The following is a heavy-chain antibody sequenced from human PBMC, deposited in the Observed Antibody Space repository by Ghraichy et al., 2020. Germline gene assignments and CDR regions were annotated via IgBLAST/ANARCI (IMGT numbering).Heavy chain of an antibody. Sequence: SETLSLTCAVYGGSFSGYYWSWIRQPPGKGLEWIGEINHSGSTNYNPSLKSRVTISVDTSKNQFSLKLSSVTAADTAVYYCARLILDFWSGRIQKFDYWGQGTLVTISS. CDR3: ARLILDFWSGRIQKFDY. CDR2: INHSGST. V-gene: IGHV4-34*01. CDR1: GGSFSGYY. J-gene: IGHJ4*02. D-gene: IGHD3-3*01.